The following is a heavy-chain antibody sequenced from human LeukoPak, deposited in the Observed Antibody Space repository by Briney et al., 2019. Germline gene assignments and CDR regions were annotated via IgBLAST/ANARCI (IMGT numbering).Heavy chain of an antibody. CDR3: ARPGRQDAYNGHYWYFDL. V-gene: IGHV4-59*01. J-gene: IGHJ2*01. Sequence: PSETLSLTCTVSGGSITNYYWNWIRQPPGKDLEWIGCFSYSGRTHYSSALKSRVTISVDTSKNQFSLNLRSVTAADTAVYYCARPGRQDAYNGHYWYFDLWGRGTLVTVSS. CDR2: FSYSGRT. D-gene: IGHD5-24*01. CDR1: GGSITNYY.